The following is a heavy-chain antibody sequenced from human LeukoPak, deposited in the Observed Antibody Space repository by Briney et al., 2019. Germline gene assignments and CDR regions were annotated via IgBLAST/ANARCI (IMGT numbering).Heavy chain of an antibody. CDR3: ARGGGYSSSWYGGYFDY. Sequence: SETLPLTCAVYGGSFSGYYWSWIRQPPGKGLEWIGEINHSGSTNYNPSLKSRVTISVDTSKFQFSLKLSSVTAADTAVYYCARGGGYSSSWYGGYFDYWGQGTLVTVSS. J-gene: IGHJ4*02. CDR1: GGSFSGYY. CDR2: INHSGST. V-gene: IGHV4-34*01. D-gene: IGHD6-13*01.